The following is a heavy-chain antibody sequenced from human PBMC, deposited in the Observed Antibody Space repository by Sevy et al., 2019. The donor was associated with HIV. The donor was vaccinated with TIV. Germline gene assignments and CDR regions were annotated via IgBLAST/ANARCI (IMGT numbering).Heavy chain of an antibody. Sequence: SETLSLTCAVSGYSINRGYYWGWIRQPPGKGLEWIGSIFHSGSTYYNPSLNSRATVSVDTSKNQFSLKLSSVTAADTAVYYCAIVGEGTMVRGPTGWFDPWGQGTLVTVSS. D-gene: IGHD3-10*01. CDR2: IFHSGST. V-gene: IGHV4-38-2*01. J-gene: IGHJ5*02. CDR3: AIVGEGTMVRGPTGWFDP. CDR1: GYSINRGYY.